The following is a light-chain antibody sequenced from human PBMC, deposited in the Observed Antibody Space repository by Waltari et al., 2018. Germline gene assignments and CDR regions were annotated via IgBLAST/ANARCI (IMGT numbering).Light chain of an antibody. J-gene: IGLJ2*01. V-gene: IGLV1-44*01. CDR1: SDNIGSKS. Sequence: QSVLTQPPSVSGTPGQRVSISCSGSSDNIGSKSVNWYQQVPGTAPKLLIYSNKQRPSGVPDRFSCSKSGTSASLAISGLQSEDEADYYCATWDDSLNGLFGGGTKLTVL. CDR3: ATWDDSLNGL. CDR2: SNK.